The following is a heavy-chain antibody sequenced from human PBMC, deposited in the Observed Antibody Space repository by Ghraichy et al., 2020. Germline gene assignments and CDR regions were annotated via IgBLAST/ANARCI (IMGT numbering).Heavy chain of an antibody. CDR3: ARHIDHGGNSLYYAMDV. CDR2: IFHSGSA. Sequence: SETLSLTCIVSGGSISPYYWSWIQQPPGKGLEWMGYIFHSGSANYNPSLKSRVTISVDTSQNQISLKLNSVTAADTAVYYCARHIDHGGNSLYYAMDVWGQGTTVTVSS. CDR1: GGSISPYY. V-gene: IGHV4-59*08. J-gene: IGHJ6*02. D-gene: IGHD4-23*01.